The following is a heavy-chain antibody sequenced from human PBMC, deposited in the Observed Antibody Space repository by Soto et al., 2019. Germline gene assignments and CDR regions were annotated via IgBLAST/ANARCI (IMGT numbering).Heavy chain of an antibody. CDR1: GFTFSSYA. J-gene: IGHJ4*02. D-gene: IGHD3-9*01. V-gene: IGHV3-30-3*01. Sequence: QVQLVESGGGVVQPGRSLRLSCAASGFTFSSYAMHWVRQAPGKGLEWVAVISYDGSNKYYADSVKGRFTISRDNSKNTLYLQMNSLRAEDTAVYYCARTFDLLYYFDYWGQGTLVTVSS. CDR3: ARTFDLLYYFDY. CDR2: ISYDGSNK.